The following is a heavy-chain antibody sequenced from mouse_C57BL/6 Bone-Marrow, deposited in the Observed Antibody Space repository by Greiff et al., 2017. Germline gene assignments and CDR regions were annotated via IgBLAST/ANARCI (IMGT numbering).Heavy chain of an antibody. D-gene: IGHD2-4*01. J-gene: IGHJ4*01. V-gene: IGHV1-26*01. CDR2: INPNNGGT. CDR3: ARCHYDDGGDAMDY. CDR1: GYTLTDYY. Sequence: EVQLQQSGPELVKPGASVKISCKASGYTLTDYYMNWVKQSHGKSLEWIGDINPNNGGTSYNQKFKGKATLTVDKSSSTAYMELRSLTSEDSAVYYCARCHYDDGGDAMDYWGQGTSVTVSS.